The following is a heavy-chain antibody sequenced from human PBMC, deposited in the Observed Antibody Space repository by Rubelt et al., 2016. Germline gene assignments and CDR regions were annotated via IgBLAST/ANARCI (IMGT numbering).Heavy chain of an antibody. CDR3: ARIGGRDYSDSSGYHFDY. CDR1: GGSISSYY. CDR2: IYYSGST. Sequence: QVQLQESGPGLVKPSETLSLTCTVSGGSISSYYRSWIRQPPGKGLEWIGYIYYSGSTNYNPSLKSWVTISVDTSKNQFSLKLSSVTAADTAVYYCARIGGRDYSDSSGYHFDYWGQGTLVTVSS. D-gene: IGHD3-22*01. V-gene: IGHV4-59*01. J-gene: IGHJ4*02.